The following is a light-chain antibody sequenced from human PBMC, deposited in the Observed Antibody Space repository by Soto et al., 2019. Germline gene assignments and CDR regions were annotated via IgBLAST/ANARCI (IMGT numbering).Light chain of an antibody. CDR2: LEGSGSY. Sequence: QPVLTQSYSASASLRSSVKLTCTLSSGHSSYIISWHQQQPGKAPRYLMKLEGSGSYNKGSGVPDRFSGSSSGADRYLTISNLQSEDEADYYCETWDSTTVVFCGGTKVTVL. J-gene: IGLJ2*01. CDR3: ETWDSTTVV. V-gene: IGLV4-60*03. CDR1: SGHSSYI.